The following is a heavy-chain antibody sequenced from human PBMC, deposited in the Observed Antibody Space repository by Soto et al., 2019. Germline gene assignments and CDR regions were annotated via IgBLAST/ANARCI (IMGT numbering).Heavy chain of an antibody. Sequence: ASVKVSCKASGYTFTSYGISWVRQAPGQGLEWMGWISAYNGNTNYAQKLQGRVTITTDTSTSTAYMELRTLRSDETAVYYCARGYSSSWYRQGLDYWGQGTLVTVSS. CDR2: ISAYNGNT. CDR1: GYTFTSYG. J-gene: IGHJ4*02. V-gene: IGHV1-18*01. D-gene: IGHD6-13*01. CDR3: ARGYSSSWYRQGLDY.